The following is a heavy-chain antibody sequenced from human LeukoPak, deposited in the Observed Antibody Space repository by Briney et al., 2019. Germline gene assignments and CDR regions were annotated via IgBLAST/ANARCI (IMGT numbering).Heavy chain of an antibody. Sequence: ASVKVSCKVSGYTLTELSMHWVRQAPGKGLEWMGGFDPEDGETIYAQKFRGRVTMTTDTSTSTAYMELRSLRSDDTAVYYCAREKAVAGNAEYFQHWGQGTLVTVSS. D-gene: IGHD6-19*01. CDR2: FDPEDGET. J-gene: IGHJ1*01. CDR1: GYTLTELS. CDR3: AREKAVAGNAEYFQH. V-gene: IGHV1-24*01.